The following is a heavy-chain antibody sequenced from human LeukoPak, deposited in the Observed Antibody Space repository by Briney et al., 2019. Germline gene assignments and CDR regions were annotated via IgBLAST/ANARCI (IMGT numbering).Heavy chain of an antibody. CDR2: VYYSGSS. CDR3: ATRETGDFQH. J-gene: IGHJ1*01. D-gene: IGHD5-24*01. V-gene: IGHV4-39*01. CDR1: GGSISINYDQ. Sequence: SETLSLTCAVSGGSISINYDQWVWVRQPPGKGLEWIGSVYYSGSSYNSPSLKSRVTISFDTSKNQFSLKLTSVTAADAAMYYCATRETGDFQHWGQGTQVTVSS.